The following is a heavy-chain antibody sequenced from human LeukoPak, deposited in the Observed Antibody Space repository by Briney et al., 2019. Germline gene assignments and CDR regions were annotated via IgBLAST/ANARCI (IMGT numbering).Heavy chain of an antibody. Sequence: PGRSLRLSCAASGFTFDGYAMHWVRQAPGKGLEWVSGISWNSGSIGYADSVKGRFTISRDNAKNSLYLQMNSLRAEDTALYYCAKVQSSSGWCYFDYWGQGTLVTVSS. CDR3: AKVQSSSGWCYFDY. CDR2: ISWNSGSI. CDR1: GFTFDGYA. D-gene: IGHD6-19*01. J-gene: IGHJ4*02. V-gene: IGHV3-9*01.